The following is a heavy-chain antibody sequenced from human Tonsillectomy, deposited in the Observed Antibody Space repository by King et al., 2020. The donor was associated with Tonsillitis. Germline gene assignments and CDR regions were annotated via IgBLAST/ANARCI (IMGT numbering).Heavy chain of an antibody. V-gene: IGHV3-30-3*01. CDR1: GFTFSGYT. D-gene: IGHD6-19*01. CDR3: ARDPYSSGWLTVGYFDY. Sequence: VQLVESGGGVVQPGRSLRLSCAASGFTFSGYTMHWVRQAPGKGLGWVAVISYDGSNKYYADSVKGRCTISREKSKNTLYLQMNSLRADDTAAYYCARDPYSSGWLTVGYFDYWGQGTLVTVSS. CDR2: ISYDGSNK. J-gene: IGHJ4*02.